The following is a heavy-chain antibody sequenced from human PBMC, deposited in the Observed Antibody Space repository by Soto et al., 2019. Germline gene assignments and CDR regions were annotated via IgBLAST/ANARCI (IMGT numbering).Heavy chain of an antibody. Sequence: QVQLLQSGAEVKKPGASVKVSCKASGYIFTNYAMHWVRQAPGQGLEWMGWINAGNGYTKYSQKSQGRVTITRDTSATTVYMDVTSLRSEDTAVYYCARGAALYVGHWNFDLWGRGTLVTVSS. V-gene: IGHV1-3*01. CDR2: INAGNGYT. CDR3: ARGAALYVGHWNFDL. CDR1: GYIFTNYA. D-gene: IGHD3-10*02. J-gene: IGHJ2*01.